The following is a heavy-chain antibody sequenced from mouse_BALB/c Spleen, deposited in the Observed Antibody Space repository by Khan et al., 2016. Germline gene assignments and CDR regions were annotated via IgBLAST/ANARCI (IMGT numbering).Heavy chain of an antibody. J-gene: IGHJ1*01. D-gene: IGHD2-4*01. V-gene: IGHV9-3-1*01. CDR3: ARDYDYGGDWYFDV. CDR2: MNTYTGEP. CDR1: GYTFTNYG. Sequence: QIQLVQSGPELKKPGETVKISCKASGYTFTNYGMNWVKQAPGKGLKWMGWMNTYTGEPTYADDFKGRFAFSLNTSARTAYLQLNNLKNEDTATYFGARDYDYGGDWYFDVWGAGTTVTVSS.